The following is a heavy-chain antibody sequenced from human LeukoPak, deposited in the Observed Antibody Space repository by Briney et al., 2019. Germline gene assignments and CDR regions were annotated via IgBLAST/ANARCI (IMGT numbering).Heavy chain of an antibody. CDR3: ARVERYYYDSSGSPAHYYYYGMDV. CDR2: IYYSGST. V-gene: IGHV4-59*08. J-gene: IGHJ6*02. D-gene: IGHD3-22*01. CDR1: GGSISSYY. Sequence: SETLSLTCTVSGGSISSYYWSWIRQPPGKGLEWIGYIYYSGSTNYNPSLKSRVTISVDTSKNQFSLKLSSVTAADTAVYYCARVERYYYDSSGSPAHYYYYGMDVWGQGTTVTVSS.